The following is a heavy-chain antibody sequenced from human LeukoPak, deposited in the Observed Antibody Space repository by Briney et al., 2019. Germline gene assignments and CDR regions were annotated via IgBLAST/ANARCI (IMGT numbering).Heavy chain of an antibody. V-gene: IGHV1-69*04. CDR2: VIPILGIA. CDR3: ARWSAGGSSTLLSDY. D-gene: IGHD2-15*01. J-gene: IGHJ4*02. Sequence: ASVKVSCKASGGTFSSYAISWVRQALGQGLEWMGRVIPILGIANYAQKFQGRVTITAVKSTSTAYMELSSLRSEDTAVYYCARWSAGGSSTLLSDYWGQGTLVTVSS. CDR1: GGTFSSYA.